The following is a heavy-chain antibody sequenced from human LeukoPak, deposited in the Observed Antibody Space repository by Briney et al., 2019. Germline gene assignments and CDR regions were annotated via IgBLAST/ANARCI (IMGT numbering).Heavy chain of an antibody. V-gene: IGHV3-66*01. Sequence: GGSLRLSCAASGFTLSSNYMTWVRQAPGKGLEWVSVIYSGGSTYYADSVKGRFTISGDNAKNTLYLQMNSLRAEDTAVYYCSSRDGRGDYWGQGTLVTVSS. J-gene: IGHJ4*02. CDR1: GFTLSSNY. D-gene: IGHD3-10*02. CDR3: SSRDGRGDY. CDR2: IYSGGST.